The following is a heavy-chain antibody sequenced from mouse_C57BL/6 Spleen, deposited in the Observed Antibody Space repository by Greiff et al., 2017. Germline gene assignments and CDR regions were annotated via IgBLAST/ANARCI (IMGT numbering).Heavy chain of an antibody. J-gene: IGHJ3*01. V-gene: IGHV1-55*01. CDR1: GYTFTSYW. Sequence: VQLQQPGAELVKPGASVKMSCKASGYTFTSYWITWVKQRPGQGLEWIGDIYPGSGSTNYNEKFKSKATLTVGTSSSTAYMQLSSLTSEDSAVYYCARERAYWGQGTLVTVSA. CDR2: IYPGSGST. CDR3: ARERAY.